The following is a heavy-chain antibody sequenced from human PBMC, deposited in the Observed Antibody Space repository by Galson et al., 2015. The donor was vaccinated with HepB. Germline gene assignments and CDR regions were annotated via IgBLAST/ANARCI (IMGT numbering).Heavy chain of an antibody. J-gene: IGHJ6*02. V-gene: IGHV4-39*07. CDR3: ARDSSNYEFWTYYTLYYYYGMDV. CDR2: IYYDGST. D-gene: IGHD3-3*01. CDR1: GSSLTSSNFY. Sequence: TLSLTCTVSGSSLTSSNFYWGWIRQPPGKRLEWIGSIYYDGSTYYNPSLKSRVTISVDTSKNQFSLNLDSVTAADTAVYYCARDSSNYEFWTYYTLYYYYGMDVWGQGTMVTVSS.